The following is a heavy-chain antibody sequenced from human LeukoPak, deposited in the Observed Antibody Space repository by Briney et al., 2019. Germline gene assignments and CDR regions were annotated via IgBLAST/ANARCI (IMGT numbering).Heavy chain of an antibody. V-gene: IGHV3-21*01. D-gene: IGHD6-13*01. CDR2: ISSSSSYI. J-gene: IGHJ5*02. Sequence: GGSLRLSCAASGFTFSSYSMNWVRQAPGKGLGWVSSISSSSSYIYYADSVKGRFTISRDNAKNSLYLQMNSLRAEDTAVYYCARDSAAAGKGGFDPWGQGTLVTVSS. CDR3: ARDSAAAGKGGFDP. CDR1: GFTFSSYS.